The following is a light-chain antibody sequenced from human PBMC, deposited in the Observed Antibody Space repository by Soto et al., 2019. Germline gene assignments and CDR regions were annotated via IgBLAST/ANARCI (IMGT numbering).Light chain of an antibody. CDR2: AAS. Sequence: DIQMTQSPSPLSASVGERVTITCRASEGIRNYLAWYQQKPGKAPKLLIYAASTLQSGVPSRFSGSGSGTDVTLTISSLQPDDVATYYCQTYNVAPFTFGPGTKVDL. CDR1: EGIRNY. V-gene: IGKV1-27*01. J-gene: IGKJ3*01. CDR3: QTYNVAPFT.